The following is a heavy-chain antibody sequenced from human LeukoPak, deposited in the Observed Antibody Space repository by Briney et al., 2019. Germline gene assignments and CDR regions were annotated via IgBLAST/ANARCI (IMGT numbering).Heavy chain of an antibody. CDR3: ARGEWELPFDP. D-gene: IGHD1-26*01. CDR2: MNPNSGNT. CDR1: GYTFTSYD. J-gene: IGHJ5*02. Sequence: GASVKGSCKASGYTFTSYDINWVRQATGQGLEWMGWMNPNSGNTGYAQKIQGRVTITRNTSISTAYMELMSLRSEDTAVYYCARGEWELPFDPWGQGTLVTVSS. V-gene: IGHV1-8*03.